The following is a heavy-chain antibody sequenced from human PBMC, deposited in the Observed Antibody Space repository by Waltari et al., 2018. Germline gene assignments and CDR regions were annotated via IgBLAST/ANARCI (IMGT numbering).Heavy chain of an antibody. CDR3: TRDKLDYYNGMDV. CDR1: GDTFSSYF. J-gene: IGHJ6*02. D-gene: IGHD3-3*02. V-gene: IGHV1-46*03. Sequence: QVQLVQSGAEVKEPGASVKVSCRTSGDTFSSYFIFWVRQAPGQGLEWMGIINPSDGGTNYPQKFQDRVTMTRDTSTSTVYMELRSLRSEDTAVYYCTRDKLDYYNGMDVWGQGTTVTVSS. CDR2: INPSDGGT.